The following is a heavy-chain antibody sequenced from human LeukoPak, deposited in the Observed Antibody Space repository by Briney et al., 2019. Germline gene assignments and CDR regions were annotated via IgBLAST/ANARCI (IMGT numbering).Heavy chain of an antibody. CDR3: ARDVVVVPAAIHYGMDV. CDR1: GGSFSDYF. Sequence: SETLCLSCAVYGGSFSDYFWGWIRQPPGRGLEWIGEMNHSGRTYYNPSLKSRVTISVDTSKNQFSLNRSSVTAADTAVYYCARDVVVVPAAIHYGMDVWGQGTTVTVSS. V-gene: IGHV4-34*01. J-gene: IGHJ6*02. CDR2: MNHSGRT. D-gene: IGHD2-2*01.